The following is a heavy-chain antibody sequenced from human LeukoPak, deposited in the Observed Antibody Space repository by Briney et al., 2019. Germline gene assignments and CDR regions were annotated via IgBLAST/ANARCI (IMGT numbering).Heavy chain of an antibody. J-gene: IGHJ4*02. CDR2: INPNSGGT. V-gene: IGHV1-2*04. CDR1: GYTFTGYY. CDR3: ARASGDPPTPGALHFDY. D-gene: IGHD1-26*01. Sequence: ASVKVSCKASGYTFTGYYMHWVRQAPGQGLEWMGWINPNSGGTNYAQKFQGWVTMTRDTSISTAYMELSRLRSDDTAVYYCARASGDPPTPGALHFDYWGQGTLVTVSS.